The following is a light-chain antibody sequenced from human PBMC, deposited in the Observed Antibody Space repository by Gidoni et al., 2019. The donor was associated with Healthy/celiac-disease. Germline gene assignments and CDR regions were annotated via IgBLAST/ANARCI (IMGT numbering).Light chain of an antibody. Sequence: DIVLTQSPGTLSLSRGERATLSCRARQSVRNSYLAWYQQKPGQARRLLIDGASSRATGIPDRFSGSGTGTDFTLTISRREAEDFEVYYCQQYGSSPPITFGQGTRLEIK. CDR3: QQYGSSPPIT. CDR2: GAS. J-gene: IGKJ5*01. V-gene: IGKV3-20*01. CDR1: QSVRNSY.